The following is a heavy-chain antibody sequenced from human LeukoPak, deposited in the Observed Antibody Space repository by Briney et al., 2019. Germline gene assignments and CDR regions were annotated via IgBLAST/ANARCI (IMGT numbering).Heavy chain of an antibody. D-gene: IGHD2-21*02. J-gene: IGHJ4*02. CDR1: GYTLTELS. Sequence: ASVKASCKVSGYTLTELSMHWVRQAPGKGLEWMGGFDPEDGETIYAQKFQGRVTMTEDTSTDTAYMELSSLRSEDTAVYYCATDLATAPGRGAYYFDYWGQGTLVTVSS. CDR2: FDPEDGET. V-gene: IGHV1-24*01. CDR3: ATDLATAPGRGAYYFDY.